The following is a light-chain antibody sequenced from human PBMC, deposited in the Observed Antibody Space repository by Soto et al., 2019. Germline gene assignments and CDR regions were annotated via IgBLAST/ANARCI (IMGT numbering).Light chain of an antibody. V-gene: IGKV3-20*01. Sequence: ENVLTQSPGTLSLSPGERATLSCRASQRVGSYLGWYQKKPGQAPRLLIYGASNRATGIPDRFRGSWAGTDFTLTISRLEPEDFAVYYCQHYGGPPPWPVGQGTKVEIK. CDR3: QHYGGPPPWP. CDR2: GAS. CDR1: QRVGSY. J-gene: IGKJ1*01.